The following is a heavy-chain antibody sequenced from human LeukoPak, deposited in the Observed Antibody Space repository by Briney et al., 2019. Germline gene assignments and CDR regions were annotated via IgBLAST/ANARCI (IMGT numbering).Heavy chain of an antibody. J-gene: IGHJ4*02. CDR1: GFTFTSSA. V-gene: IGHV1-58*01. Sequence: SVQVSCKASGFTFTSSAVQWVRQARGQRLEWIGCIVVGSGNTNYAQKFQERVTITRDMSTSTAYMELSSLRSEDTAVYYCAADPLFNYYGSGSYPNPDYWGQGTLVTVSS. D-gene: IGHD3-10*01. CDR2: IVVGSGNT. CDR3: AADPLFNYYGSGSYPNPDY.